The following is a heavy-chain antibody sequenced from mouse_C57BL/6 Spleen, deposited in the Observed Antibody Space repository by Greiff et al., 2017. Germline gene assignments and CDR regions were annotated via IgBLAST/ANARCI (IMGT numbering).Heavy chain of an antibody. CDR2: INPSTGGT. D-gene: IGHD2-5*01. V-gene: IGHV1-42*01. J-gene: IGHJ2*01. CDR1: GYSFTGYY. CDR3: ARGTYYSNLYFDY. Sequence: VQLQQSGPELVKPGASVKISCKASGYSFTGYYMNWVKQSPEKSLEWIGEINPSTGGTTYNQKFKAKATLTVDKSSSTAYMQLKSLTSEDSAVYYCARGTYYSNLYFDYWGQGTTLTVSS.